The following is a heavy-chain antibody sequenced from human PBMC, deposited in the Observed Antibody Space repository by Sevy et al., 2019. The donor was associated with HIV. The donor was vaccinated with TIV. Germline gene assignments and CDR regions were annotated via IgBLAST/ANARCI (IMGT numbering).Heavy chain of an antibody. J-gene: IGHJ4*02. D-gene: IGHD3-10*01. CDR2: IKQDGSEK. V-gene: IGHV3-7*01. CDR1: GFTFSNNW. CDR3: ARGIFGSGSRLGLGY. Sequence: GGSLRLSCVASGFTFSNNWMTWVRQAPGKGLQWVANIKQDGSEKYFVYSVKGRFIISRDNAKNSLYLQMSSLRVEDTAVYYCARGIFGSGSRLGLGYWGQGTLVTVSS.